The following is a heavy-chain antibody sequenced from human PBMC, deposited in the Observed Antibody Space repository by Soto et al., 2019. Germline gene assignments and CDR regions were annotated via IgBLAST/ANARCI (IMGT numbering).Heavy chain of an antibody. J-gene: IGHJ6*04. D-gene: IGHD2-21*01. V-gene: IGHV3-33*01. CDR2: IWYDGSNK. Sequence: GSLRLSCAGSGFTFSSYGMHWVRQAPGKGVEWAAVIWYDGSNKYYADSVKGRFTISRVNSKNTLYLQMNSLGAEDTDVYYCASDFVWFITHYYYYGMDVWGEGTKVTVTS. CDR3: ASDFVWFITHYYYYGMDV. CDR1: GFTFSSYG.